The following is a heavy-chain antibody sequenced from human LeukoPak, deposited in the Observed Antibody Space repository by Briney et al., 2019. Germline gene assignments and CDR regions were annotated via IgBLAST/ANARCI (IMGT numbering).Heavy chain of an antibody. D-gene: IGHD5-18*01. V-gene: IGHV3-43*02. Sequence: GGSLRLSCAASGFTFDDYDMQWVRQGQGKGLEWVSHISGDGGIKYYADSVKGRFTISKDNSKNSLYLQMNILRTEETAFYYCAKDIGVYSFASEYWGQGTLVTVSS. CDR3: AKDIGVYSFASEY. CDR2: ISGDGGIK. CDR1: GFTFDDYD. J-gene: IGHJ4*02.